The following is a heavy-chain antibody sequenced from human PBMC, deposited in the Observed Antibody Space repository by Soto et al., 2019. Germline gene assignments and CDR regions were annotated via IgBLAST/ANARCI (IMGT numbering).Heavy chain of an antibody. D-gene: IGHD6-13*01. V-gene: IGHV4-34*01. J-gene: IGHJ5*02. CDR3: ARVFKGRSSWFGPNGFDP. CDR2: INHSGST. Sequence: SETLSLTCAVYGGSFSGYYWSWIRQPPGKGLEWIGEINHSGSTNYNPSLKSRVTISVDTSKNQFSLKLSSVTAADTAVYYCARVFKGRSSWFGPNGFDPWGQGTLVTVSS. CDR1: GGSFSGYY.